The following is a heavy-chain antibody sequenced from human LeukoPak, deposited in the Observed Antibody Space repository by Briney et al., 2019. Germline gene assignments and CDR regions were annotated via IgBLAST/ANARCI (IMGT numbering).Heavy chain of an antibody. CDR3: ARAQDPLGYFDY. Sequence: SETLSLTCTVSGGSISSSSYYWGWIRQPPGKGLEWIGSIYYSGSTYYNPSLKSRVTISVDTSKNQFSLKLSSVTAADTAVYYCARAQDPLGYFDYWGQGTLVTVSS. CDR2: IYYSGST. CDR1: GGSISSSSYY. D-gene: IGHD3-10*01. J-gene: IGHJ4*02. V-gene: IGHV4-39*01.